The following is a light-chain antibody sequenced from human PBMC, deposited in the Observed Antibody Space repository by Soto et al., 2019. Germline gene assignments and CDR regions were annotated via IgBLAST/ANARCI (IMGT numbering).Light chain of an antibody. CDR1: NSNIETNY. V-gene: IGLV1-47*01. Sequence: QSVLTQPPSASGTPGQTVVISCSGSNSNIETNYVFWYQQLPEAAPKPLMYRNSQRPSGVPDRFSGSKSGTSASLAISGLRSDDEADYYCASWDDSLIGWVFGGGTKLTVL. CDR2: RNS. J-gene: IGLJ3*02. CDR3: ASWDDSLIGWV.